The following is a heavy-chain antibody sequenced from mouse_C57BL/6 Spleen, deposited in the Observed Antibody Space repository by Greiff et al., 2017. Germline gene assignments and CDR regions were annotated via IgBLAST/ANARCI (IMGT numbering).Heavy chain of an antibody. CDR1: GYTFTSYW. CDR3: ARNRGAWFAY. D-gene: IGHD2-14*01. V-gene: IGHV1-52*01. Sequence: QVQLKQPGAALVRPGSSVKLSCKASGYTFTSYWMHWVKQRPIQGLEWIGNIDPSDSETHYNQKFKDKATLTVDKSSSTAYMQLSSLTSDDAAVYYCARNRGAWFAYWGQGTLVTVSA. J-gene: IGHJ3*01. CDR2: IDPSDSET.